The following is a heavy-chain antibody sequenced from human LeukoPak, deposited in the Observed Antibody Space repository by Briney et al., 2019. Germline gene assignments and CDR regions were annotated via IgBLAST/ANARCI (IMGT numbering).Heavy chain of an antibody. CDR1: GGTFSSYA. J-gene: IGHJ4*02. CDR2: IIPILGIA. D-gene: IGHD7-27*01. CDR3: ARDDDWGFYY. Sequence: SVKVPCKASGGTFSSYAISWVRQAPGQGLEWMGRIIPILGIANYAQKFQGRVTITADKSTSTAYMELSSLRSEDTAVYYCARDDDWGFYYWGQGTLVTVSS. V-gene: IGHV1-69*04.